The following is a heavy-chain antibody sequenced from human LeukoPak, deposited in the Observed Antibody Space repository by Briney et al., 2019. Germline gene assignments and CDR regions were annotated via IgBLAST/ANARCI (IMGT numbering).Heavy chain of an antibody. D-gene: IGHD3-22*01. CDR3: ARVGLSYDSSGYYLGDAFDI. V-gene: IGHV4-4*07. Sequence: PSETLSLTCTVSGGSISSYYWSWLRQPAGKGLEWIGRIYTSGSTNYNPSLKSRVTMSVDTSKNQFSLKLSSVTAADTAVYYCARVGLSYDSSGYYLGDAFDIWGQGTMVTVSS. CDR1: GGSISSYY. J-gene: IGHJ3*02. CDR2: IYTSGST.